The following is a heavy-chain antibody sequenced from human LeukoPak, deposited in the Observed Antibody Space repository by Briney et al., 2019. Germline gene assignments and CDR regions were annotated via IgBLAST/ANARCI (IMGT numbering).Heavy chain of an antibody. Sequence: ASVKVSCKASGYTFTNYYIHWMRQAPGQGLEWMGWINPNSGGTNFAQKFQGRVTMTRDTSISTTYMELSGLSSDDTAVYYCAGRPDTGSIPLFDYWGQGTLVTVSS. J-gene: IGHJ4*02. V-gene: IGHV1-2*02. CDR3: AGRPDTGSIPLFDY. CDR2: INPNSGGT. D-gene: IGHD5-18*01. CDR1: GYTFTNYY.